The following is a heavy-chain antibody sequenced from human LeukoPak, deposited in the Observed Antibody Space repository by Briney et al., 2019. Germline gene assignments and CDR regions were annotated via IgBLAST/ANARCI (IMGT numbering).Heavy chain of an antibody. CDR3: ARTYSGWYGPHYGMDV. CDR1: GGSISSGGYS. D-gene: IGHD6-19*01. Sequence: SETLSLTCAVSGGSISSGGYSWSWIRQPPGTGLEWIGYIYHSGSTYYNPSLKSRVTISVDRSKNQFSLKLSSVTAADTAVYYCARTYSGWYGPHYGMDVWGQGTTVTVSS. CDR2: IYHSGST. J-gene: IGHJ6*02. V-gene: IGHV4-30-2*01.